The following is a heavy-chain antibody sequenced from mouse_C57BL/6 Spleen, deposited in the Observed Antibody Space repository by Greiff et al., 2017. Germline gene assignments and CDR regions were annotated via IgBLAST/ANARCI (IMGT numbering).Heavy chain of an antibody. CDR1: GFTFSDAW. CDR3: TRDHYYGYAMDY. D-gene: IGHD1-2*01. Sequence: EVQVVESGGGLVQPGGSMKLSCAASGFTFSDAWMDWVRQSPEKGLEWVAEIRNKANNHATYYAESVKGRFTISRDDSKSSVYLQMNSLRAEDTGIYYCTRDHYYGYAMDYWGQGTSVTVSS. J-gene: IGHJ4*01. V-gene: IGHV6-6*01. CDR2: IRNKANNHAT.